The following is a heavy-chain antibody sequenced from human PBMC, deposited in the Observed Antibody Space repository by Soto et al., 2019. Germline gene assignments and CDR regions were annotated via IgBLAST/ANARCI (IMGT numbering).Heavy chain of an antibody. J-gene: IGHJ6*02. CDR2: INGDGASL. V-gene: IGHV3-74*03. CDR3: AREGSLGLDV. Sequence: EVRLEEAGGGFVQPGGSLRVSCSGSGFIFSSFWMHWVRQGPGKGLAWVSRINGDGASLAYAEFVKGRFSISRDNVKNTLHLQMNSLGVDDTAVYFCAREGSLGLDVWGRGTTVTVSS. D-gene: IGHD3-10*01. CDR1: GFIFSSFW.